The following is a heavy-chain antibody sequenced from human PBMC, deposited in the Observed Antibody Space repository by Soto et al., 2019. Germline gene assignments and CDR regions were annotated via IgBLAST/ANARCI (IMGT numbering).Heavy chain of an antibody. CDR3: ARGVGAAYYYYYGMDV. V-gene: IGHV3-30-3*01. CDR1: GFTFSSYA. CDR2: ISYDGSNK. D-gene: IGHD2-15*01. J-gene: IGHJ6*02. Sequence: QVQLVESGGGVVQPGRSLRLSCAASGFTFSSYAMHWVRQAPGKGLEWVAVISYDGSNKYYADSVKGRFTISRDNSKNTLDLQMNSLRAEDTAVYYCARGVGAAYYYYYGMDVWGQGTTVTVSS.